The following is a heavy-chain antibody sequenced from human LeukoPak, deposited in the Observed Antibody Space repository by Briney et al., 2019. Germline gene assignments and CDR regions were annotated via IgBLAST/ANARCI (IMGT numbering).Heavy chain of an antibody. D-gene: IGHD2-2*01. CDR2: ISGSGSNT. CDR3: YCSSSSCYAANGLDV. Sequence: GGSLSLSCVASGFTFSSYAMSWVRQAPGEGLEWVSTISGSGSNTYYADSVKGRFTISRDNSKNTLYLQMNSLRAEDTAVYYSYCSSSSCYAANGLDVWGKGTTVTVSS. V-gene: IGHV3-23*01. CDR1: GFTFSSYA. J-gene: IGHJ6*04.